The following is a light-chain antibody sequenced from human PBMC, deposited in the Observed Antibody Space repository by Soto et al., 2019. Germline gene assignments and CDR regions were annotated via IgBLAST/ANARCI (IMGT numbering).Light chain of an antibody. V-gene: IGKV2-28*01. CDR1: QSLLQSNGYTH. CDR2: LGS. Sequence: DIVMTQSPLSLPVTPGEPASMSCRSSQSLLQSNGYTHLDWYLQKPGQSPQLLIYLGSYRAFGVPDRFSGSGSGTDFTLKISRVEAEDVWVYYCMQAAQTPVPFGGGTRVEIK. CDR3: MQAAQTPVP. J-gene: IGKJ4*01.